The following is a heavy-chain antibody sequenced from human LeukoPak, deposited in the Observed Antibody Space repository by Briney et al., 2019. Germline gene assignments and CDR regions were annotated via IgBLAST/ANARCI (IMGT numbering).Heavy chain of an antibody. D-gene: IGHD3-22*01. J-gene: IGHJ4*02. Sequence: GGSLRLSCAASGFTLSSYAMYWVRQAPGMGLEWVTNIWYDGSNKYYADSVKGRFTISRDNSKNTLYLQMNSLRAEDTAVYYCARGLFNYDNSGLNYWGQGTRVTVSS. V-gene: IGHV3-33*01. CDR2: IWYDGSNK. CDR1: GFTLSSYA. CDR3: ARGLFNYDNSGLNY.